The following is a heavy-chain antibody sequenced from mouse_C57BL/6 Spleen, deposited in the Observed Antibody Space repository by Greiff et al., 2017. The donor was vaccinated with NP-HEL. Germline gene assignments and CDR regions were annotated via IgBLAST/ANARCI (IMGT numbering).Heavy chain of an antibody. D-gene: IGHD2-4*01. J-gene: IGHJ2*01. CDR2: INYDGSST. CDR1: GFTFSDYY. CDR3: AREDYDSYYFDY. Sequence: EVKLMESEGGLVQPGSSMKLSCTASGFTFSDYYMAWVRQVPEKGLEWVANINYDGSSTYYLDSLKSRFIISRDNAKNILYLQMSSLKSEDTATYYCAREDYDSYYFDYWGQGTTLTVSS. V-gene: IGHV5-16*01.